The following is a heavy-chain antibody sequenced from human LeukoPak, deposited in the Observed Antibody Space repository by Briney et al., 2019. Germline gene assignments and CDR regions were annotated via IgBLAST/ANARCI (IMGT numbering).Heavy chain of an antibody. Sequence: SQTLSLTCTVSGGSISSGNYYWSWIRQPAGKGLEWIGRIYTTGNTNYNPSLDKSRVTISVDTSKNQFSLKLSSVTAADTAVYYCARGVSLRGSVSYYSDYWGQGTLVTVSS. CDR1: GGSISSGNYY. V-gene: IGHV4-61*02. J-gene: IGHJ4*02. CDR3: ARGVSLRGSVSYYSDY. CDR2: IYTTGNT. D-gene: IGHD3-10*01.